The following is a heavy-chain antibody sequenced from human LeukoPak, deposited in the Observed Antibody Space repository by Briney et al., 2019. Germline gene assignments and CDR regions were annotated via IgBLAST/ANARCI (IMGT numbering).Heavy chain of an antibody. CDR1: GFTFSSYA. V-gene: IGHV3-23*01. J-gene: IGHJ3*02. CDR3: AKSLYDFWRGPAFDI. CDR2: ISGSGGRT. Sequence: GGSLRLSCAASGFTFSSYAMRWVRQAPGKGLEWVSAISGSGGRTYYADSVKGRFTTSRDNSKKTLYLQMNSLRAEHTAVYYCAKSLYDFWRGPAFDIWGQGTMVTVSS. D-gene: IGHD3-3*01.